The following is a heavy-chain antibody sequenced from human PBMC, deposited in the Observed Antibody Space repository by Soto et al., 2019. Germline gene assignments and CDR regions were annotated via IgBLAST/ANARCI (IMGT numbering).Heavy chain of an antibody. J-gene: IGHJ4*02. CDR3: ARDPPASGWTFDF. V-gene: IGHV3-33*01. Sequence: QVQLVESGGGVVQPGRSLRLSCAASEFTFSTYAIHWVRQAPGKGLEWVAFIWDDGSNKYYADSVKGRFTVSRDNSKNTLYLQMNSLRAEDTAVYYCARDPPASGWTFDFWGQGTLVTVSS. CDR1: EFTFSTYA. CDR2: IWDDGSNK. D-gene: IGHD6-19*01.